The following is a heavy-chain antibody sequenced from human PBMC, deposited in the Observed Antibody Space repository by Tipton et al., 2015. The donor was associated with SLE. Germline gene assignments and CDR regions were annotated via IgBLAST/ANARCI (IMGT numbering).Heavy chain of an antibody. Sequence: TLSLTCTVSGYSISSGYYWGWIRQPPGKGLEWIGSIYHSGSTYYNPSLKSRVTISVDTPKNQFSLKLSSVTAADTAVYYCARGDRAFDYWGQGTLVTVSS. CDR3: ARGDRAFDY. CDR2: IYHSGST. J-gene: IGHJ4*02. V-gene: IGHV4-38-2*02. D-gene: IGHD5-18*01. CDR1: GYSISSGYY.